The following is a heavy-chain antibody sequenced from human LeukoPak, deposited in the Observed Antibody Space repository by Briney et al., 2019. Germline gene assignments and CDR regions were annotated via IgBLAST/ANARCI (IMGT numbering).Heavy chain of an antibody. V-gene: IGHV3-9*01. CDR3: AKGGSSILTGYAKFDY. CDR1: EFTFDDYA. CDR2: ISWNSGSI. Sequence: GGSLRLSCAASEFTFDDYAMHWVRQAPGKGLEWVSGISWNSGSIGYADSVKGRFTISRDNAKNSLYLQMNSLRAEDTALYYCAKGGSSILTGYAKFDYWGQGTLVTVSS. J-gene: IGHJ4*02. D-gene: IGHD3-9*01.